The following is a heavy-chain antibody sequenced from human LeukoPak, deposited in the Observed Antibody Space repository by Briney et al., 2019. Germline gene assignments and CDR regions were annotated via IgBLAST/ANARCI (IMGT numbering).Heavy chain of an antibody. D-gene: IGHD3-16*01. CDR3: AGAEVLSFFDF. CDR2: IYSGGST. Sequence: PGGSLRLSCAASGFIVSDNYMNWVRQAPGKGLEWVSVIYSGGSTYYADSVKGRFTISRDNSKNTLYLQMNSLTTEDTAMYYCAGAEVLSFFDFWGQGTLVTVSS. CDR1: GFIVSDNY. J-gene: IGHJ4*02. V-gene: IGHV3-66*02.